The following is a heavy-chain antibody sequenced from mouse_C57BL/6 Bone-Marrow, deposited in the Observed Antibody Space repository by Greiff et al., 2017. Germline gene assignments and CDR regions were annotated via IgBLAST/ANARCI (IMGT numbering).Heavy chain of an antibody. V-gene: IGHV1-54*01. J-gene: IGHJ3*01. CDR2: INPGSGGT. D-gene: IGHD1-1*01. CDR3: ARSHYYCGSSYEFDY. CDR1: GYAFTNYL. Sequence: QVQLQQSGAELVRPGTSVKVSCKASGYAFTNYLIEWVKQRPGQGLEWIGVINPGSGGTNYNEKFKGKATLTADKSSSTAYMQLSSLTSEDSAVYFCARSHYYCGSSYEFDYWGQGTLVTVSA.